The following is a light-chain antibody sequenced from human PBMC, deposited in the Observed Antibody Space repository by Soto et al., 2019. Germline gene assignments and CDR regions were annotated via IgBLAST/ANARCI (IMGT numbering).Light chain of an antibody. Sequence: DIQITKTTPSQSSSVGDRFTITFRASQTISRYLSWYQQTPGKAPNIMIYDAYTLQSGVKSRFSGSGSGTDFTLTIRSMQPEDFATYYCHKTHTTPLKFGGGNKVDIK. V-gene: IGKV1-39*01. CDR2: DAY. CDR3: HKTHTTPLK. CDR1: QTISRY. J-gene: IGKJ4*01.